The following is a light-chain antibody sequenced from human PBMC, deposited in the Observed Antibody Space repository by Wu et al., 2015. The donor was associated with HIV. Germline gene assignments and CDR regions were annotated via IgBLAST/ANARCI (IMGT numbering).Light chain of an antibody. V-gene: IGKV3-20*01. J-gene: IGKJ1*01. CDR2: GVY. CDR3: QQYGSSLTWT. CDR1: QSVSSSY. Sequence: EIVLTQSPGTLSLSPGERATLSCRASQSVSSSYLAWYQQKPGQAPRLLIYGVYSRATGIPDRFSGSGSGTDFTLTISRLEPEDFAVYYCQQYGSSLTWTFGQGTKVEIK.